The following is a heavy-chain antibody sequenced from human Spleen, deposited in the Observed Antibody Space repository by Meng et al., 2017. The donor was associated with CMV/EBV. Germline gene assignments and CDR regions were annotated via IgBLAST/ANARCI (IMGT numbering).Heavy chain of an antibody. Sequence: GESLKISCAASGFTFSSYWMSWVRQAPGKGLEWVANIKQDGSEKYYVDSVKGRFTISRDNAKNSLYLQMNSLRAEDTAVYYCARDSYYDFWSGYLLEFWGQGTLVTVSS. CDR1: GFTFSSYW. D-gene: IGHD3-3*01. CDR3: ARDSYYDFWSGYLLEF. CDR2: IKQDGSEK. V-gene: IGHV3-7*01. J-gene: IGHJ4*02.